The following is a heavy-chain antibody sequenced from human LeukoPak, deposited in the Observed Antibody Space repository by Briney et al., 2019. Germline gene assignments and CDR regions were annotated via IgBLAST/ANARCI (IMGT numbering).Heavy chain of an antibody. CDR3: AKALGIGAFDI. CDR2: ISYDGSNK. V-gene: IGHV3-30*18. J-gene: IGHJ3*02. CDR1: GFTFGSYG. D-gene: IGHD1-20*01. Sequence: GGSLRLSCAASGFTFGSYGMHWVRQAPGKGLEWVAVISYDGSNKYYADSVKGRFTISRDNSKNTLYLQMNSLRAEDTAVYYCAKALGIGAFDIWGQGTMVTVSS.